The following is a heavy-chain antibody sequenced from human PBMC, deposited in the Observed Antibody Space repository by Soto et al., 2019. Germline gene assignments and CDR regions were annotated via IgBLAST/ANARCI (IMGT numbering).Heavy chain of an antibody. CDR1: GGSISSSSYY. V-gene: IGHV4-30-4*01. J-gene: IGHJ5*02. D-gene: IGHD5-18*01. CDR3: ARSVDTAMVTPNWFDP. Sequence: SETLSLTCTVSGGSISSSSYYWSWIRQPPGKGLEWIGYIYYSGSTYYNPSLKSRVTISVDTSKNQFSLKLSSVTAADTAVYYCARSVDTAMVTPNWFDPWGQGTLVTVS. CDR2: IYYSGST.